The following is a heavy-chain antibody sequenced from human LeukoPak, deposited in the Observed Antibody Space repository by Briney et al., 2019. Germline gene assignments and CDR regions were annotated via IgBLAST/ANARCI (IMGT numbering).Heavy chain of an antibody. D-gene: IGHD3-10*01. V-gene: IGHV1-2*02. CDR1: VYTFTGYY. CDR2: INPNSGGT. Sequence: ASVKVSCKASVYTFTGYYMHWVRQAPGQGLEGMGWINPNSGGTNYAQKFQGRVTMTRDTSISTAYMELSRLRSDDTAVYYCARLPYTMVRGVDDAFDIWGQGTMVTVSS. CDR3: ARLPYTMVRGVDDAFDI. J-gene: IGHJ3*02.